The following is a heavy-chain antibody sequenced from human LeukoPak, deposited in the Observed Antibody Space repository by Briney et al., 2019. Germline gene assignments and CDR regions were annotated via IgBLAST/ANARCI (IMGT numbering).Heavy chain of an antibody. CDR1: GGSISSGGYY. Sequence: SQTLSLTCTVSGGSISSGGYYWRWIRQHPGKGLEWIGYIYYSGSTYYNPSLKSRVTISVDTSKNQFSLKLSSVTAADTAVYYCARASSGWYGPFDYWGQGTLVTVSS. CDR2: IYYSGST. V-gene: IGHV4-31*03. CDR3: ARASSGWYGPFDY. J-gene: IGHJ4*02. D-gene: IGHD6-19*01.